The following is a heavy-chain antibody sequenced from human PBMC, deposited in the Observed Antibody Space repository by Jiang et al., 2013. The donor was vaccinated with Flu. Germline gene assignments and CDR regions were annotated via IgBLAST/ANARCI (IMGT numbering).Heavy chain of an antibody. Sequence: YTVSVNSRITISPDTSKNQFSLQLDSVTPEDTAIYYCARVSGDTWYFDLWGRGTLVTVSS. D-gene: IGHD1-26*01. CDR3: ARVSGDTWYFDL. J-gene: IGHJ2*01. V-gene: IGHV6-1*01.